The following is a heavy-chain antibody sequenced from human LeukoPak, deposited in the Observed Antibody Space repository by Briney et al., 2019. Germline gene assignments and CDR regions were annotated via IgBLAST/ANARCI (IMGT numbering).Heavy chain of an antibody. Sequence: PSETLSLTCTVSGGSISSYYWGWIRQPPGKGLEWTGSIYYSGSTYYNPSLKSRVTISVDTSKNQFSLKLSSVTAADTAVYYCARLKIDRYCSSTSCYAFDYWGQGTLVTVSS. V-gene: IGHV4-39*01. CDR1: GGSISSYY. J-gene: IGHJ4*02. CDR3: ARLKIDRYCSSTSCYAFDY. D-gene: IGHD2-2*01. CDR2: IYYSGST.